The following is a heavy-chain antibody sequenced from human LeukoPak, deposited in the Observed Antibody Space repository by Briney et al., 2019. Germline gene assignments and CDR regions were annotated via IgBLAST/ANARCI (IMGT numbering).Heavy chain of an antibody. CDR2: INPNSGGT. D-gene: IGHD3-3*01. Sequence: ASVKVSCKASGCTFTGYYMHWVRQAPGQGLEWMGWINPNSGGTNYAQKFRGRVTMTRDTSISTAYMELSRLRSDDTAVYYFARAGLRFLEPLMGYYYYYYMDVWGKGTTVTVSS. CDR1: GCTFTGYY. V-gene: IGHV1-2*02. J-gene: IGHJ6*03. CDR3: ARAGLRFLEPLMGYYYYYYMDV.